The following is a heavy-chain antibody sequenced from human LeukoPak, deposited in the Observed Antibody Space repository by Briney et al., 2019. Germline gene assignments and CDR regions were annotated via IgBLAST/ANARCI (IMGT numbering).Heavy chain of an antibody. Sequence: GGSLRLSCVASGLRFRSYAMNWVRQAPGKGLEWVSAISGSGGSTYYADSVKGRFTISRDNSKNTLYLQMNSLRAEDTAVYYCAKGGIPAAIRLFDYWGQGTLVTVSS. D-gene: IGHD2-2*01. CDR3: AKGGIPAAIRLFDY. CDR2: ISGSGGST. CDR1: GLRFRSYA. J-gene: IGHJ4*02. V-gene: IGHV3-23*01.